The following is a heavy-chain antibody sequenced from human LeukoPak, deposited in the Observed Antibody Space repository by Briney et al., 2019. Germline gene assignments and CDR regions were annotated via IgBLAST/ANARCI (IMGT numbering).Heavy chain of an antibody. J-gene: IGHJ5*02. CDR1: GGSFSGYY. Sequence: SETLSLTCAVYGGSFSGYYWSWIRQPPGKGLEWIGEINHSGSTNYNPSLKSRVTISVDMSKNQFSLKLSSVTAADTAVYYCARGLGYCSGGSCLNWFDPWGQGTLVTVSS. CDR2: INHSGST. D-gene: IGHD2-15*01. CDR3: ARGLGYCSGGSCLNWFDP. V-gene: IGHV4-34*01.